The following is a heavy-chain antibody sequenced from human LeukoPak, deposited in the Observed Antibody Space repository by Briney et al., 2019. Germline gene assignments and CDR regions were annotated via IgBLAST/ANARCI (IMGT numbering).Heavy chain of an antibody. CDR1: GFTFSYYW. Sequence: GGSLRLSCAASGFTFSYYWMPWVRQAPGKGLEWVANIKPDGTEKNYVDSVKGRFTISRDNAKNSLFLQLNSLRAEDTAVYYCVRDDRFSDVWGKGTTVTVSS. CDR3: VRDDRFSDV. J-gene: IGHJ6*04. CDR2: IKPDGTEK. D-gene: IGHD3-3*01. V-gene: IGHV3-7*01.